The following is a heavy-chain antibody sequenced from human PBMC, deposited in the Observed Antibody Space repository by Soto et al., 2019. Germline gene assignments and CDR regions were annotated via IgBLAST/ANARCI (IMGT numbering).Heavy chain of an antibody. D-gene: IGHD2-15*01. Sequence: SVKDSCKASGYTFTGYYVHWVRQAPGQGLEWMGGIIPIFGTTTYGEKFQGRVTITADESTSTTYMELSSLKSEDTAVYYCARDPRQDCSGETCYYSWGQGTLVTVSS. J-gene: IGHJ4*02. CDR2: IIPIFGTT. V-gene: IGHV1-69*13. CDR3: ARDPRQDCSGETCYYS. CDR1: GYTFTGYY.